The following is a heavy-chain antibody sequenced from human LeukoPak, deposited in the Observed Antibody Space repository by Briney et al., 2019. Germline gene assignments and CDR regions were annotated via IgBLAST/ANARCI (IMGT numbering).Heavy chain of an antibody. CDR3: AGEARSTPFDI. CDR1: GGSFSDYY. Sequence: ASETLSLTCAIYGGSFSDYYWSWIRQPPGKGLEWIGEVNHGGSTNYNPSLKSRVTISVDTSKNQFSLKLSSVTAADTAVYYCAGEARSTPFDIWGQGTMVTVSS. J-gene: IGHJ3*02. V-gene: IGHV4-34*01. CDR2: VNHGGST. D-gene: IGHD1-1*01.